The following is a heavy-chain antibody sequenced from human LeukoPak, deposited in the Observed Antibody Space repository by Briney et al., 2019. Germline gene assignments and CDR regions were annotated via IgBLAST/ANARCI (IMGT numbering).Heavy chain of an antibody. Sequence: ASVKVSCKASGYTFTSYGISWVRQAPGQGLEWMGWISAYNGNTNYAQKLQGRVTMTTDTSTSTAYMELRSLRSDDTAVYYCAKGNGYSYELVVVSAFDIWGQGTMVTVSS. CDR1: GYTFTSYG. CDR3: AKGNGYSYELVVVSAFDI. V-gene: IGHV1-18*01. D-gene: IGHD5-18*01. CDR2: ISAYNGNT. J-gene: IGHJ3*02.